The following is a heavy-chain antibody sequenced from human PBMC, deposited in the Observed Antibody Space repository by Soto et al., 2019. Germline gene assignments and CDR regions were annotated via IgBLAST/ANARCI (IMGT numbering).Heavy chain of an antibody. D-gene: IGHD2-15*01. Sequence: SETLSLTCAVYGGSFSGYYWSWIRQPPGKGLKWIGEINHSGSTNYNPSLKSRVTISVDTSKNQFSLKLSSVTAVDTAVYYCARTAPLYCSGGSCYANWFDPWGQGTLVTVSS. CDR3: ARTAPLYCSGGSCYANWFDP. J-gene: IGHJ5*02. CDR1: GGSFSGYY. CDR2: INHSGST. V-gene: IGHV4-34*01.